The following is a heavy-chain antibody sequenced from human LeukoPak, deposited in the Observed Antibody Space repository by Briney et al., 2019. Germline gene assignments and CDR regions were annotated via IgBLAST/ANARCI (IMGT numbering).Heavy chain of an antibody. CDR2: INPSGGST. V-gene: IGHV1-46*01. CDR3: ATVLHCSSTSCYGYYYYGMDV. J-gene: IGHJ6*02. Sequence: GASVKVSCKASGYTFTSYYMHWVRQAPGQGLEWMEIINPSGGSTSHAQKFQGRVTMTRDTSTSTVYMELSSLRSEGTAVYYCATVLHCSSTSCYGYYYYGMDVWGQGTTVTVSS. CDR1: GYTFTSYY. D-gene: IGHD2-2*01.